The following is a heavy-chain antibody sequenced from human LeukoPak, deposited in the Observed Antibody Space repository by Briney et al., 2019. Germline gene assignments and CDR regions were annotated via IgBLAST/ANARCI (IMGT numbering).Heavy chain of an antibody. CDR3: ARGPRRGYAYYFDH. CDR1: GGSFSGYY. V-gene: IGHV4-34*01. J-gene: IGHJ4*02. CDR2: INHSGST. Sequence: SETLSLTCAVYGGSFSGYYWSWIRQPPGKGLEWIGEINHSGSTNYNPSLKSRVTISVDTSKNQFSLKLSSVTAADTAVYYCARGPRRGYAYYFDHWGQGTLVTVSS. D-gene: IGHD2-2*01.